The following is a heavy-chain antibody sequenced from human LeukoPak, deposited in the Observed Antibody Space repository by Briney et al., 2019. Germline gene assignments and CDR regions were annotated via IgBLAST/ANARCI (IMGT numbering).Heavy chain of an antibody. J-gene: IGHJ4*02. CDR3: ARLPTYGSGRGGYLDY. CDR1: GGSISSYY. Sequence: SETLSLTCTVSGGSISSYYWSWIRQPPGKGLEWIGYIYYSGSTNYNPSLKSRVTISVDTSKNQFSLKLSSVTAANTAVYYCARLPTYGSGRGGYLDYWGQGTLVTVSS. V-gene: IGHV4-59*08. CDR2: IYYSGST. D-gene: IGHD3-10*01.